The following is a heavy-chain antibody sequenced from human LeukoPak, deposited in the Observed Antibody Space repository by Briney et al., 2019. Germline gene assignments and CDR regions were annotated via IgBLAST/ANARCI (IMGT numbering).Heavy chain of an antibody. Sequence: SETLSLTCTVSGGSISSYYWSWIRQPAGKGLEWIGRIYTSGSTNYNPSLKSRVTMSVDTSKNQFSLKLSSVTAADTAVYYCAREGSYYDSSGYSNWGQGTLVTVSS. J-gene: IGHJ4*02. CDR2: IYTSGST. D-gene: IGHD3-22*01. CDR1: GGSISSYY. V-gene: IGHV4-4*07. CDR3: AREGSYYDSSGYSN.